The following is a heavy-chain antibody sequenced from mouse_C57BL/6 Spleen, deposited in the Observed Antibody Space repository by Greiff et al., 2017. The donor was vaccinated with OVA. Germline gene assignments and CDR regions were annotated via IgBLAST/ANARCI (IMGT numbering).Heavy chain of an antibody. J-gene: IGHJ2*01. Sequence: VKVVESGPGLVQPSQSLSITCTVSGFSLTSYGVHWVRQSPGKGLEWLGVIWSGGSTDYNAAFISRLSISKDNSKSQVFFKMNSLQADDTAIYYCARNGDDYDSFDYWGQGTTLTVSS. CDR3: ARNGDDYDSFDY. CDR2: IWSGGST. V-gene: IGHV2-2*01. D-gene: IGHD2-4*01. CDR1: GFSLTSYG.